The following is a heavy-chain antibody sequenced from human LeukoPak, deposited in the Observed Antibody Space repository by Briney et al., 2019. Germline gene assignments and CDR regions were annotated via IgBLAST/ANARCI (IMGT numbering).Heavy chain of an antibody. V-gene: IGHV4-38-2*02. CDR2: IYHSGST. Sequence: SETLSLTCTVSGYSISSGYYWGWIRQPPGKGLEWIGSIYHSGSTDYNPSLKSRVTISVDTSKNQFSLKLSSVTAADTAVYYCARASGWVTNPFDYWGQGTLVTVSS. D-gene: IGHD2-21*02. J-gene: IGHJ4*02. CDR3: ARASGWVTNPFDY. CDR1: GYSISSGYY.